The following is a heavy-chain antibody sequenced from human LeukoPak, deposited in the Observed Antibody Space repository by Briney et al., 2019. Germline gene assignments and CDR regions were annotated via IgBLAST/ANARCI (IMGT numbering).Heavy chain of an antibody. D-gene: IGHD4-17*01. CDR2: IIPIFGTA. CDR1: GGTFSSYA. J-gene: IGHJ4*02. CDR3: ARMAASYGDYRDN. Sequence: SVKVSCKASGGTFSSYAISWVRQAPGQGLEWMGGIIPIFGTANYAQKFQGRVTITADESTSTAYMELSSRRSEDTAVYYCARMAASYGDYRDNWGQGTLVTVSS. V-gene: IGHV1-69*13.